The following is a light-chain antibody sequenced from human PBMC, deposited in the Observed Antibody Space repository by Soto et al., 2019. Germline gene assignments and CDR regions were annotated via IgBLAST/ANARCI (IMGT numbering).Light chain of an antibody. CDR1: RNIYNF. J-gene: IGKJ2*01. V-gene: IGKV1-33*01. CDR2: DAY. CDR3: QQYDNLPYT. Sequence: DIQMTQSPSSLSASVGDRVTITCQASRNIYNFLNWFQQRPGKAPKLLVYDAYNLKTGVPSRFSGSGSGTVFTFTISSLQPEDIATYYCQQYDNLPYTFGQGIKLEIK.